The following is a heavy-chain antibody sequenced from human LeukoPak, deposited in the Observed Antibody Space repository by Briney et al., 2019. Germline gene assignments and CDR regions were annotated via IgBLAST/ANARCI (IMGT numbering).Heavy chain of an antibody. CDR1: GFTFSSYG. Sequence: EGSLRLSCAASGFTFSSYGMSWVRQAPGKGLEWVSAISGSGGSTYYADSVKGRFTISRDNSKNTLYLQMNSLRAEGTAVYYCAKDGVYCSSTSCPMDVWGKGTTVTISS. J-gene: IGHJ6*03. D-gene: IGHD2-2*01. CDR3: AKDGVYCSSTSCPMDV. V-gene: IGHV3-23*01. CDR2: ISGSGGST.